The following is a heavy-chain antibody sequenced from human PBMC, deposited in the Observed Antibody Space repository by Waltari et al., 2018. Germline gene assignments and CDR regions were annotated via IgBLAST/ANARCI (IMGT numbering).Heavy chain of an antibody. D-gene: IGHD6-13*01. J-gene: IGHJ4*02. CDR2: INPNIGGT. Sequence: QVQLVQSGAEVKKPGASVKVSCKASGYTFTGYYMHWVRQAPGTGLEWMGWINPNIGGTNYAQKFQGRVTMTRDTSISTAYMELSRLRSDDTAVYYCARDKAAAGTVDYWGQGTLVTVSS. CDR1: GYTFTGYY. V-gene: IGHV1-2*02. CDR3: ARDKAAAGTVDY.